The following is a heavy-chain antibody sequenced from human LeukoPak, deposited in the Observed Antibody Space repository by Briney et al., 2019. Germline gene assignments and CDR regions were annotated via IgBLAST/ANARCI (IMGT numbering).Heavy chain of an antibody. CDR1: GGSLSGYY. D-gene: IGHD3-10*01. CDR2: INDTGST. CDR3: ARVVDGSGSYCEAFDI. J-gene: IGHJ3*02. V-gene: IGHV4-34*01. Sequence: SETLSLTCAVYGGSLSGYYWSWIRQPPGKGLEWIGEINDTGSTDYNPSLKSRVTISVDTSNNQFSLKLSSVTAADTAVFYCARVVDGSGSYCEAFDIWGQGTMATVSS.